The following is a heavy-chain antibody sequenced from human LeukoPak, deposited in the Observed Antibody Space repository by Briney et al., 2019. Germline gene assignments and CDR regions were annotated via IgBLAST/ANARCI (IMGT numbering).Heavy chain of an antibody. V-gene: IGHV1-69*04. D-gene: IGHD3-16*01. J-gene: IGHJ4*02. Sequence: VKVSCKASGGTFSSYAISWVRQAPGQGLEWMGRIIPILGIANYAQKFQGRVTITADKSTSTAYMELSSLRSEDTAVYYCAIAVAGEDYWGQGTLVTVSS. CDR3: AIAVAGEDY. CDR1: GGTFSSYA. CDR2: IIPILGIA.